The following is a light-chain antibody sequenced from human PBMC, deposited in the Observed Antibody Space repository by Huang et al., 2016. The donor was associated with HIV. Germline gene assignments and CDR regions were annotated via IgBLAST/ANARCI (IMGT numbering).Light chain of an antibody. CDR3: QQYNNWPFT. Sequence: ERVMTQSPVTLSVSPGERATFSCRASQSISSKLAWYQQKPGQAHRLLIYGASTRATGIPARFSGSGSGTEFTLTISSLQSEDFAVYYCQQYNNWPFTFGPGTRVDIK. CDR2: GAS. V-gene: IGKV3-15*01. J-gene: IGKJ3*01. CDR1: QSISSK.